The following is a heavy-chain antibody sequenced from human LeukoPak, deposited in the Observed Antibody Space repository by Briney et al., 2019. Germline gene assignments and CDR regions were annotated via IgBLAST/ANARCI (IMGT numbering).Heavy chain of an antibody. Sequence: SETLSLTCAVYGGSFSGYYWSWIRQPPGKGLEWIGEINHSGGTNYNPSLKSRVTISVDTSKNQFSLKLSSVTAADTAVYYCARGRVSPNYYDSSGYSRNYYYGMDVWGRGTTVTVSS. J-gene: IGHJ6*02. V-gene: IGHV4-34*01. CDR3: ARGRVSPNYYDSSGYSRNYYYGMDV. D-gene: IGHD3-22*01. CDR2: INHSGGT. CDR1: GGSFSGYY.